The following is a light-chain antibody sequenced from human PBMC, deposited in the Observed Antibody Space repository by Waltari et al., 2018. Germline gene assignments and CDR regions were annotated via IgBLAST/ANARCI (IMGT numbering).Light chain of an antibody. CDR3: CSYAGSSPHVV. V-gene: IGLV2-23*01. CDR2: EDT. Sequence: SALTQPASVSGSPGQSITISCTGTSSDVGSSNLVSWYQQHPGKAPKLMIYEDTKRPSGVSDRFSGSKSGNTASLTISGLQAEDEADYYCCSYAGSSPHVVFGGGTKLTVL. CDR1: SSDVGSSNL. J-gene: IGLJ2*01.